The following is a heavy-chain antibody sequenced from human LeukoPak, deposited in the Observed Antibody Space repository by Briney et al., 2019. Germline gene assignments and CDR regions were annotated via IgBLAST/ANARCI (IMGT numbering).Heavy chain of an antibody. CDR2: INPTGGT. D-gene: IGHD6-6*01. J-gene: IGHJ4*02. Sequence: GASVKVSCQASVYTFTGHYMNWVRLAPGQGLEWMGWINPTGGTTYAQKFQDRVTMTRDTSINTAYMELSGLRSDDTAVYYCARDLGWSSSQWGQGTLVTVPS. V-gene: IGHV1-2*02. CDR3: ARDLGWSSSQ. CDR1: VYTFTGHY.